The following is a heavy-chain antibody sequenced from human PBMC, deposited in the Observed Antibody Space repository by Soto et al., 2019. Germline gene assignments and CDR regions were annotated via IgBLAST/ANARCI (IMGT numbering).Heavy chain of an antibody. CDR1: GGSISSYY. J-gene: IGHJ5*02. CDR3: ARVRGTEMVIWFDL. D-gene: IGHD3-22*01. V-gene: IGHV4-4*07. Sequence: SETLSLTCTVSGGSISSYYWSWIRQPAGKGLEWIGRIYTSGSTNYNPSLKSRVTMSVDTSKNQFSLKLSSVTAADTAVYYCARVRGTEMVIWFDLWVHGALVTVSS. CDR2: IYTSGST.